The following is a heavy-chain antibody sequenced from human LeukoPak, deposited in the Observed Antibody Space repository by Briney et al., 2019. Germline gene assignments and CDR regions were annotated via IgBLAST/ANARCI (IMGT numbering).Heavy chain of an antibody. CDR1: GGSFSGYY. V-gene: IGHV4-34*01. CDR2: INHSGST. D-gene: IGHD5-18*01. CDR3: ARGPGVDTAMVQPPSPKFDY. J-gene: IGHJ4*02. Sequence: PSETLSLTCAVYGGSFSGYYWSWTRQPPGKGLEWIGEINHSGSTNYNPSLKSRVTISVDTSKNQFSLKLSSVTAADTAVYYCARGPGVDTAMVQPPSPKFDYWGQGTLVTVSS.